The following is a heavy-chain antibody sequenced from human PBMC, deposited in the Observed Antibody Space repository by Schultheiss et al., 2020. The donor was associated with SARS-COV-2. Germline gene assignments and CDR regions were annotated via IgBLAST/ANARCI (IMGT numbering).Heavy chain of an antibody. CDR2: IYYSGST. CDR3: ARGMPRPRIAVAGSGGYFQH. J-gene: IGHJ1*01. Sequence: SETLSLTCAVYGGSFSGYYWSWIRQPPGKGLEWIGYIYYSGSTYYNPSLKSRVTISVDTSKNQFSLKLSSVTAADTAVYYCARGMPRPRIAVAGSGGYFQHWGQGTLVTVSS. V-gene: IGHV4-34*01. D-gene: IGHD6-19*01. CDR1: GGSFSGYY.